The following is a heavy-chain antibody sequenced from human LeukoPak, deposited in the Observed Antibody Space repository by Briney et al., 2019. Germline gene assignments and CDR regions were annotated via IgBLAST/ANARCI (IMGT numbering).Heavy chain of an antibody. J-gene: IGHJ6*02. CDR3: ARNNGMDV. V-gene: IGHV3-7*03. CDR2: VNRDGSET. CDR1: GFALSSHW. Sequence: PGGSLRLPCAASGFALSSHWMTWVRQVPGRGPEWVASVNRDGSETYYLDSVKGRFTISKDNAKNSLYLQMNSLRAEDTALYHCARNNGMDVWGQGTTVIVSS.